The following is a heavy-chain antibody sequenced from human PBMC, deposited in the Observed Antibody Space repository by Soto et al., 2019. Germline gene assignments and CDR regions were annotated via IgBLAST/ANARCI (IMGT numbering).Heavy chain of an antibody. CDR2: INPSGGST. CDR1: GYTFTSYY. Sequence: ASVKVSCKASGYTFTSYYMHWVRQAPGQGLEWMGIINPSGGSTSYAQKFQGRVTMTRDTSTSTVYMELSSLRSEDTAVYYCARSPHPSILSFPVLLHNRKYGMAVWGQGTTVTVSS. J-gene: IGHJ6*02. V-gene: IGHV1-46*01. D-gene: IGHD3-9*01. CDR3: ARSPHPSILSFPVLLHNRKYGMAV.